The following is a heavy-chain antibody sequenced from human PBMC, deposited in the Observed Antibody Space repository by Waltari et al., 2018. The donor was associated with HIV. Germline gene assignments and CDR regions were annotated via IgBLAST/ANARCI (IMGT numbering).Heavy chain of an antibody. J-gene: IGHJ4*02. CDR2: VIPMLDKA. Sequence: AEVQKPGASVKVSCKASGGNFMSYSINWVRQAPGQGLGWVGRVIPMLDKAHYAEKMQGRVTITADKSTNTAYMELRSLRLEDTGVYFCASARETMGVDFEFWGQGTLVTFSS. V-gene: IGHV1-69*02. D-gene: IGHD3-10*01. CDR3: ASARETMGVDFEF. CDR1: GGNFMSYS.